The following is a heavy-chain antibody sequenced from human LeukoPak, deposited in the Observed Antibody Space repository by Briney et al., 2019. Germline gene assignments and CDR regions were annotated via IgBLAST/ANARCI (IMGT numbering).Heavy chain of an antibody. CDR3: ARESLAGEYFQH. J-gene: IGHJ1*01. Sequence: PSETLSLTCTVSGGSISSNAYYWAWIRQPPGKGLEWIGSIYSSVSTYYNPSLKSRVTISVDTSKNQFSLKLSSVTAADTAVYYCARESLAGEYFQHWGQGTLVTVSS. CDR1: GGSISSNAYY. CDR2: IYSSVST. V-gene: IGHV4-39*07.